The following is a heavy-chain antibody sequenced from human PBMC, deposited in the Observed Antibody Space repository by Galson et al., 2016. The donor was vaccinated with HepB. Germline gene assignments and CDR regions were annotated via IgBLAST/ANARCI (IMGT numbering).Heavy chain of an antibody. Sequence: TLSLTCTVSGDSFSTNYWSWIRQPPGRGLEWIAYISHNGDTVYSPSLKSRVTISRDTSKSQFSLKVDSVTAADTAVYYCARLHSQFLEKFDPWGQGILVTVST. CDR3: ARLHSQFLEKFDP. CDR1: GDSFSTNY. V-gene: IGHV4-59*01. CDR2: ISHNGDT. J-gene: IGHJ5*02. D-gene: IGHD5-24*01.